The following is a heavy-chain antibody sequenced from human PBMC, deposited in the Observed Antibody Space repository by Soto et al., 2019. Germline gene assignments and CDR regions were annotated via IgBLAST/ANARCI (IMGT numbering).Heavy chain of an antibody. V-gene: IGHV3-74*01. J-gene: IGHJ4*02. CDR1: GFTFSSYW. Sequence: GGSLRLSCAASGFTFSSYWMHWVRQAPGKGLVWVSRISSDGSTTSYADSVKGRFTISRDSAKNTLYLQMNSLRAEDTAVYYCARVAEMATIYDYWGQGTLVTVSS. D-gene: IGHD5-12*01. CDR3: ARVAEMATIYDY. CDR2: ISSDGSTT.